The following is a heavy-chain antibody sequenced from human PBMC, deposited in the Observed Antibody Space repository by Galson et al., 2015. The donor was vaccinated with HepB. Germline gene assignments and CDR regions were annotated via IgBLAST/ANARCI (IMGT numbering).Heavy chain of an antibody. CDR3: ATDYGGKLVVFDYYYGMDV. CDR2: FDPEDGET. CDR1: GYTLTELS. D-gene: IGHD4-23*01. V-gene: IGHV1-24*01. J-gene: IGHJ6*02. Sequence: SVKVSCKVSGYTLTELSMHWVRQAPGKGLEWMGGFDPEDGETIYAQKFQGRVTMTEDTSTDTAYMELSSLRSEDTAVYYCATDYGGKLVVFDYYYGMDVWGQGTTVTVSS.